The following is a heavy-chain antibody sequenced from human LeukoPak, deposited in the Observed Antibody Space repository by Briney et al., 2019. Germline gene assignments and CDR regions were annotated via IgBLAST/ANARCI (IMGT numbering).Heavy chain of an antibody. Sequence: ASVKVSCKASGYTFTSYYMHWVRQAPGQGLEWMGVINPSGATTSYAQKLQGRVTMTRDTSTSTLYMELSSLRSEDTAVYYCARGTGIAAAVTSLFQYWGQGTLVTVSS. CDR1: GYTFTSYY. D-gene: IGHD6-13*01. CDR3: ARGTGIAAAVTSLFQY. J-gene: IGHJ1*01. V-gene: IGHV1-46*01. CDR2: INPSGATT.